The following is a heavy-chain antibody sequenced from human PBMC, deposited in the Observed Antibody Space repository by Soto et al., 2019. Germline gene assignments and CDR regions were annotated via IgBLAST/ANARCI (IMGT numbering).Heavy chain of an antibody. J-gene: IGHJ6*02. CDR2: IYPGDSDT. CDR1: GYSFTSYW. CDR3: ARQKGDYDFWSGYYKTHYYYYGMDV. D-gene: IGHD3-3*01. V-gene: IGHV5-51*01. Sequence: PGESLKISCKGSGYSFTSYWIGWVRQMPGKGLEWMGIIYPGDSDTRYSPSFQGQVTISADKSISTAYLQWSSLKASDTAMYYCARQKGDYDFWSGYYKTHYYYYGMDVWGQGTTVTAP.